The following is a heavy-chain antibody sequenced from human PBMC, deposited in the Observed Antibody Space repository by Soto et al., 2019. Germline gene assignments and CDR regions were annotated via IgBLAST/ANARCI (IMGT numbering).Heavy chain of an antibody. Sequence: TSETLSLTCTVSGDSIIGSDFYWGWVRQPPGKGLEWIGSIFYLGSSYYNPSLKSRVTMSVDTSKNQFSLRLRSVTAADTALYFCARHSLALRKNNWFDPWGQGIMVT. J-gene: IGHJ5*02. D-gene: IGHD3-3*02. V-gene: IGHV4-39*01. CDR3: ARHSLALRKNNWFDP. CDR2: IFYLGSS. CDR1: GDSIIGSDFY.